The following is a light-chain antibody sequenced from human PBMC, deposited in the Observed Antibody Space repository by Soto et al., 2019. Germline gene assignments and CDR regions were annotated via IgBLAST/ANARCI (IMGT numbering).Light chain of an antibody. CDR3: QNYNYAPFT. CDR1: QGISNY. CDR2: AAS. Sequence: DIPMTQSPSSLSASVGDRVTITCRASQGISNYLAWYQKRPGKVPKLLIYAASTLRSGVPSWFSGSGSGTDFTLIISSLQAEDVATYYCQNYNYAPFTFGRGTKVDIK. V-gene: IGKV1-27*01. J-gene: IGKJ3*01.